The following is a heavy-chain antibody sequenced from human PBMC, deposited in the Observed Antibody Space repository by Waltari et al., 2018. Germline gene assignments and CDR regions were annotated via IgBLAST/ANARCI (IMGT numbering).Heavy chain of an antibody. Sequence: QVQLQQWGAGLLKPSEPLSLTCAVYGGSFRGYHWSWIRQPPGKGLEWIGEINHSGSTNYNPSLKSRVTISVDTSKNQFSLKLSSVTAADTAVYYCARGAAAGDWGQGTLVTVSS. V-gene: IGHV4-34*01. CDR2: INHSGST. D-gene: IGHD6-13*01. CDR1: GGSFRGYH. CDR3: ARGAAAGD. J-gene: IGHJ4*02.